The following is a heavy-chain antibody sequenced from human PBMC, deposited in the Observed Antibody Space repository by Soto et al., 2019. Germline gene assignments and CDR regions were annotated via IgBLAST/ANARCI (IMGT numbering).Heavy chain of an antibody. J-gene: IGHJ4*02. D-gene: IGHD2-15*01. CDR2: ISGSGGST. V-gene: IGHV3-23*01. Sequence: EVQLLESGGGLVQPGGSLRLSCAASGFTFSSYAMSWVRQAPGKGLEWGSAISGSGGSTYYADSVKGRFTISRDNSKNTLYLQMNSLRAEDTAVYYCAKDLESVVVVAASDYWGQGTLVTVSS. CDR3: AKDLESVVVVAASDY. CDR1: GFTFSSYA.